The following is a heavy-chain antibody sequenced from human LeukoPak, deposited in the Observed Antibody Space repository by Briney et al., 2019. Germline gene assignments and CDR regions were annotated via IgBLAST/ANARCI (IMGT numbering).Heavy chain of an antibody. V-gene: IGHV3-74*01. Sequence: GGSLRLSCAASGFTFSSYWMHWVRQAPGKGLVWVSRINSDGSSTSYADSVKGRFTISRDNAKNSLYLQMNSLRAEDTAVYYCARVPGYSSGGAFDIWGQGTMVTVSS. D-gene: IGHD6-19*01. CDR3: ARVPGYSSGGAFDI. CDR2: INSDGSST. CDR1: GFTFSSYW. J-gene: IGHJ3*02.